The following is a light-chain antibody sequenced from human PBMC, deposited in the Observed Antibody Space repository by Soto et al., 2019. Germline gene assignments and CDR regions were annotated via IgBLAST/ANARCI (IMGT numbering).Light chain of an antibody. J-gene: IGLJ3*02. CDR3: SSYTSGSTWV. CDR2: EVS. Sequence: QSALTQPASVSGSPGQSITISCTGTSSDVGAYNYVSWYQQQPGKAPKLMIYEVSNRPSGVSNRFSGSKSGNTASLTISGLQAEDEGDYYCSSYTSGSTWVFGGGTKLTVL. CDR1: SSDVGAYNY. V-gene: IGLV2-14*01.